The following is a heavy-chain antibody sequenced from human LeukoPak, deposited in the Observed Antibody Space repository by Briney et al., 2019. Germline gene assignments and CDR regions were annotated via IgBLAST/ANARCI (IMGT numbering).Heavy chain of an antibody. CDR3: AKDRSSWDAFDI. V-gene: IGHV3-23*01. Sequence: GGSLRLSCAASGFIFSSYAMSWVRQAPGKGLEWVSAISGSGGSTYYADSVKGRFTISRDNSKNTLYLQMNSLRAEDTAVYYCAKDRSSWDAFDIWGQGTMVTVSS. CDR2: ISGSGGST. J-gene: IGHJ3*02. CDR1: GFIFSSYA. D-gene: IGHD6-13*01.